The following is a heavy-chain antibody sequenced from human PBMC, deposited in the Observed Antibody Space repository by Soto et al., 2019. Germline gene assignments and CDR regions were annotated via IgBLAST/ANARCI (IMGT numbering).Heavy chain of an antibody. CDR1: GFTFSSYS. CDR3: ARDQHPPLTGLNYYYYYGMDV. Sequence: PGGSLRLSCAASGFTFSSYSMNWVRQAPGKGLEWVSSISSSSSYIYYADSVKGRFTISRDNAKNSLYLQMNSLRAEDTAVYYCARDQHPPLTGLNYYYYYGMDVWGQGTTVTVSS. V-gene: IGHV3-21*01. CDR2: ISSSSSYI. D-gene: IGHD3-9*01. J-gene: IGHJ6*02.